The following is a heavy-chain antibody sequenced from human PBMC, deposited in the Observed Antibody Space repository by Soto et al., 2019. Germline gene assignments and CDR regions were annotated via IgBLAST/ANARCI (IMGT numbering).Heavy chain of an antibody. CDR2: VYSNGHT. CDR1: GDSISNKNYH. CDR3: ASRTNGRPGDS. Sequence: SETLSLTCTVSGDSISNKNYHWRWTRQPPGKGLQWIGTVYSNGHTYHNPSLKGRLAIAVDTSKNQFSRSLSAVTAADTAVYFCASRTNGRPGDSWGQGTLFTVAS. J-gene: IGHJ4*02. V-gene: IGHV4-39*01. D-gene: IGHD2-8*01.